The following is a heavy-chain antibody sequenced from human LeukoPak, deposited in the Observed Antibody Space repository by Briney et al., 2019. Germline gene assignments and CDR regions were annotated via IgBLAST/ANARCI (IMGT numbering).Heavy chain of an antibody. Sequence: PGGSLRLSCAASGFTFSRYWMSWVRQAPGKGLEWVANIKQGGSEKYYVDSVKGRFTISRDNAKNSLYLQMDSLRAEDTAVYYCARDGGEIAAADFWGQGTLVTVSS. CDR2: IKQGGSEK. CDR1: GFTFSRYW. J-gene: IGHJ4*02. CDR3: ARDGGEIAAADF. V-gene: IGHV3-7*01. D-gene: IGHD6-13*01.